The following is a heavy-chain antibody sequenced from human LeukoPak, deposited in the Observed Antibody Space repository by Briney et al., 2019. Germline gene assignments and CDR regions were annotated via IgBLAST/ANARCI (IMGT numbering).Heavy chain of an antibody. CDR1: GGSISNYY. CDR3: ARFGITVVRGGKYYFDY. CDR2: IYYSGAT. D-gene: IGHD3-10*01. Sequence: PSETLSLTCTVSGGSISNYYWSWIRQRPGKGLEWIGHIYYSGATKYNPSLKSRITISVDTSKNQFSLMLSSVTVADTAVYYCARFGITVVRGGKYYFDYWGQGTLVTVSS. J-gene: IGHJ4*02. V-gene: IGHV4-59*08.